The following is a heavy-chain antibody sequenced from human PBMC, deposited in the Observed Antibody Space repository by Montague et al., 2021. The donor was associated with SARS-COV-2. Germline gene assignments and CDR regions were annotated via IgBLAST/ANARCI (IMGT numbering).Heavy chain of an antibody. CDR1: GASMSGYH. CDR3: ARGSEYYYHPFDY. CDR2: IYSNGDT. Sequence: SETLSLTCTVSGASMSGYHCRWIRQPAGKALEWIGRIYSNGDTTXNPSLKSRLTMSVDTSERQFSLKMTSVSAADTAIYYCARGSEYYYHPFDYWGHGNLVTVSS. J-gene: IGHJ4*01. V-gene: IGHV4-4*07. D-gene: IGHD2/OR15-2a*01.